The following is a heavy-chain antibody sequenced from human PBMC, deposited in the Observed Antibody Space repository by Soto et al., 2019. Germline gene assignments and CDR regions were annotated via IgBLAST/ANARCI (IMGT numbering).Heavy chain of an antibody. CDR3: AKDLGQTELYFDY. J-gene: IGHJ4*02. CDR1: GFTFSSYG. V-gene: IGHV3-30*18. Sequence: GGSLRLSXAASGFTFSSYGMHWVRQAPGKGLEWVAVISYDGSNKYYADSVKGRFTISRDNSKNTLYLQMNSLRAEDTAVYYCAKDLGQTELYFDYWGQGTLVTVSS. D-gene: IGHD1-7*01. CDR2: ISYDGSNK.